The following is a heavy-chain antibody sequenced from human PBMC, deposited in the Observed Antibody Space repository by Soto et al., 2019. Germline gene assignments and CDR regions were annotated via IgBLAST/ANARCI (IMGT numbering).Heavy chain of an antibody. V-gene: IGHV3-11*01. CDR1: GFSFRDYY. CDR2: ISGSGNTI. J-gene: IGHJ5*02. D-gene: IGHD3-22*01. CDR3: ARDRLPMVVVVRGWFDP. Sequence: GGSLRLSCAASGFSFRDYYMSWIRQAPGKGLEWISYISGSGNTIYYADSVKGRFIISRDNAKNSLFLQMNSLRADDTAVYYCARDRLPMVVVVRGWFDPWGQGTLVTVSS.